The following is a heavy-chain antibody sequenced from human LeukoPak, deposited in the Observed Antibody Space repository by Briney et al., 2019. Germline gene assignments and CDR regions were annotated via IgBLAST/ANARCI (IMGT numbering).Heavy chain of an antibody. V-gene: IGHV3-21*01. CDR3: AKLTGQISGDFFDY. J-gene: IGHJ4*02. CDR1: GFTFSSYS. D-gene: IGHD1-14*01. CDR2: ISSSSSYI. Sequence: PGGSLRLSCAASGFTFSSYSMNWVRQAPGKGLEWVSSISSSSSYIYYADSVKGRFTISRDNAKNSLYLQMNSLRAEDTAVYYCAKLTGQISGDFFDYWGQGTLVTVSS.